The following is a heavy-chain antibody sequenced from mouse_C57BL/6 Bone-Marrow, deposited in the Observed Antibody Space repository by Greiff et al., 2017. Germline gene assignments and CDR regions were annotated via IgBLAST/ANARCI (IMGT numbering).Heavy chain of an antibody. D-gene: IGHD2-4*01. CDR1: GYSITSGYY. J-gene: IGHJ4*01. CDR3: ARDGDYAYYYAMDY. Sequence: EVKLVESGPGLVKPSQSLSLTCSVTGYSITSGYYWNWIRQFPGNKLEWMGYISYDGSNNYNPSLKNRISITRDTSKNQFFLKLNSVTTEDTATYYCARDGDYAYYYAMDYWGQGTSVTVSS. CDR2: ISYDGSN. V-gene: IGHV3-6*01.